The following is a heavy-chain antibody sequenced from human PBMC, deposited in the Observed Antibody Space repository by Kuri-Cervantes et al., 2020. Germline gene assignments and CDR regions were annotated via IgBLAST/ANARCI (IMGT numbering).Heavy chain of an antibody. J-gene: IGHJ5*02. CDR2: IYQSGST. CDR1: GGSISSGDYY. D-gene: IGHD1-26*01. Sequence: SETLSLTCTVSGGSISSGDYYWSWIRQPPGKGLEWIGNIYQSGSTYYNPSLKSRVTISVDRSKNQCTLKLSSVTAADTAVYYCARSPFPNRRKWELPCRWFDPWGQGTLVTVSS. V-gene: IGHV4-30-4*01. CDR3: ARSPFPNRRKWELPCRWFDP.